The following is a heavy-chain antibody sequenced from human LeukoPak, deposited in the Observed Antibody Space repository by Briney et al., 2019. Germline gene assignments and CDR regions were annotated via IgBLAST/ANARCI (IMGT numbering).Heavy chain of an antibody. J-gene: IGHJ4*02. V-gene: IGHV1-2*02. CDR3: ARDCSGCLDY. Sequence: GASVKVSPEASGYTFTGDYMHWGPEAPGQGREWMRCINPNSGGTNYAQKLQGRVTMTRDTYTSTAYMELSRPRYDDAAVYYCARDCSGCLDYWGQGTLVTVSS. CDR1: GYTFTGDY. D-gene: IGHD6-19*01. CDR2: INPNSGGT.